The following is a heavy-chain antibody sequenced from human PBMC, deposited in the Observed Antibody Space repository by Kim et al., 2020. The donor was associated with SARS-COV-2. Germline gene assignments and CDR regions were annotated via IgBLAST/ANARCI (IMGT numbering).Heavy chain of an antibody. Sequence: SRNYSSDSGEGRFTISRDNSKDPLYLQMNVLRAEDTAVYYCAKGVDPVDYWGQGTLVTVSS. J-gene: IGHJ4*02. CDR2: SRN. V-gene: IGHV3-33*06. D-gene: IGHD5-12*01. CDR3: AKGVDPVDY.